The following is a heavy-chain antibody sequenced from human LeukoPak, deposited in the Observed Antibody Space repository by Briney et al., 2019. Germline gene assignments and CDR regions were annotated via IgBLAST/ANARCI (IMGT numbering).Heavy chain of an antibody. CDR2: IYYSGST. D-gene: IGHD3-16*01. CDR1: GGSISSYY. Sequence: SETLSLTCTVSGGSISSYYWSWIRQPPGKGLEWIGYIYYSGSTNYNPSLKSRVTISVDTSKNQFSLHQRSVTAADTAVYHCARGGGVTFYYYYMDAWGKRTTVTISS. V-gene: IGHV4-59*13. J-gene: IGHJ6*03. CDR3: ARGGGVTFYYYYMDA.